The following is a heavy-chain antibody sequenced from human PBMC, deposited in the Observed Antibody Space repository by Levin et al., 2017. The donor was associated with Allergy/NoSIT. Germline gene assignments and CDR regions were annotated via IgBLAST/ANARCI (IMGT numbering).Heavy chain of an antibody. CDR3: ATSPRDTAIYIMDY. D-gene: IGHD5-18*01. CDR1: GFTFSGYG. CDR2: IWYDGSNK. J-gene: IGHJ4*02. Sequence: GESLKISCAASGFTFSGYGMHWVRQAPGKGLEWVSVIWYDGSNKYYADSVKGRFTISRDNSKNTLYLQMNSLRAEDTAVYYCATSPRDTAIYIMDYWGQGTLVTVSS. V-gene: IGHV3-33*01.